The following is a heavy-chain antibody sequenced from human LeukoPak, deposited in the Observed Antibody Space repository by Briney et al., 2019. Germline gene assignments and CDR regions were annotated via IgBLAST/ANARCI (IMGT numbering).Heavy chain of an antibody. CDR1: GFTFSSYA. V-gene: IGHV3-30-3*01. CDR3: ARGIYYYDSSGYDDAFDT. Sequence: PGRSLRLSCAASGFTFSSYAMHWVRQAPGKGLEWVAVISYDGSNKYYADSVKGRFTISRDNSKNTLYLQMNSLRAEDTAVYYCARGIYYYDSSGYDDAFDTWGQGTMVTVSS. J-gene: IGHJ3*02. D-gene: IGHD3-22*01. CDR2: ISYDGSNK.